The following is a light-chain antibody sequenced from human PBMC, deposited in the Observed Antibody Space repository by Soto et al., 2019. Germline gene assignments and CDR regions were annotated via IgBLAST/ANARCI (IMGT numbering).Light chain of an antibody. CDR2: GAS. Sequence: IVLTQSPGTLALSRGERATLSCRASQSVSSSYLAWYQHRPGQAPRLLIFGASSRATGIPDRFSGTGSGTDFTLTISRLEAEDFAVYYCQQYDTSPRTFGQGTKVDIK. CDR1: QSVSSSY. J-gene: IGKJ1*01. CDR3: QQYDTSPRT. V-gene: IGKV3-20*01.